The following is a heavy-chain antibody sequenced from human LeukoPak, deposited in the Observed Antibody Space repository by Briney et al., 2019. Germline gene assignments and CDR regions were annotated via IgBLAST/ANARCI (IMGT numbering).Heavy chain of an antibody. J-gene: IGHJ4*02. CDR2: IYYSGST. Sequence: SETLSLTCTVSGGSISSSSYYWGWIRQPPGKGLEWIGSIYYSGSTYYNPSLKSRVTISVDTSKNQFSLKLSSVTAADTAVYYCARDYGPMVYDYWGQGTLVTVSS. CDR1: GGSISSSSYY. V-gene: IGHV4-39*07. CDR3: ARDYGPMVYDY. D-gene: IGHD3-10*01.